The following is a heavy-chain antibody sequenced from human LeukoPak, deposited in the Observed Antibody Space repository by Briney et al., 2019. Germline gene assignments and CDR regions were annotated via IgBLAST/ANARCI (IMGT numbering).Heavy chain of an antibody. CDR2: ISYDGSGK. CDR1: EFSFSDSG. CDR3: ARVITMVRGVIMYGMDV. Sequence: GGSLRLSCAASEFSFSDSGMHWVRQAPGRGLEWVAVISYDGSGKYYADSVKGRFTISRDNSKQTLYLQMNGLRAEDTAVYYCARVITMVRGVIMYGMDVWGQGTTVTVSS. V-gene: IGHV3-30*03. D-gene: IGHD3-10*01. J-gene: IGHJ6*02.